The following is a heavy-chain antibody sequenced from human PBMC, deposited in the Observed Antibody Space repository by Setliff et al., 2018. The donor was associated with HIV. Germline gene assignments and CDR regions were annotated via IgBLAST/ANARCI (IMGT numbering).Heavy chain of an antibody. CDR1: GFTFNSSA. V-gene: IGHV3-30*04. CDR3: AREGGDYYYMDV. J-gene: IGHJ6*03. CDR2: ISNDGTKK. Sequence: GGSLRLSCAASGFTFNSSALHWVRQAPGKGLEWVAVISNDGTKKYYADSVKGRFTISRDNSKNTLNLQMNSLRAEDTALYYCAREGGDYYYMDVWGKGTKVTVSS.